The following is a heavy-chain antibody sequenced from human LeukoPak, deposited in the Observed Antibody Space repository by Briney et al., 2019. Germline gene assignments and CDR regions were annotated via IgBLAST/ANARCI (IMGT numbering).Heavy chain of an antibody. Sequence: SETLSLTCSVSGGSINSHYWSWIRQPPGKRLEWIGYIFNTGNTNYNPSLASRVTMSVDTSRAQFFLKLSPVTAADTAIYYCASRPADTTWYGVFDYWSQGTLVTVSS. V-gene: IGHV4-59*11. J-gene: IGHJ4*02. CDR3: ASRPADTTWYGVFDY. CDR2: IFNTGNT. CDR1: GGSINSHY. D-gene: IGHD3-10*01.